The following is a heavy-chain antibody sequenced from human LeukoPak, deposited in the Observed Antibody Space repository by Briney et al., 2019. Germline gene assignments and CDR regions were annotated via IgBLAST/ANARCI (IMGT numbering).Heavy chain of an antibody. Sequence: GGSLRLSCAASGFTFSSYWMSWVRQAPGKGLEWVANIKQDGSEKYYVDSVKGRFTISRDNSKNTLYLQMNSLRAEDTAVYYCARDLEWPYYYGMDVWGQGTTVTVSS. J-gene: IGHJ6*02. CDR3: ARDLEWPYYYGMDV. D-gene: IGHD3-3*01. V-gene: IGHV3-7*01. CDR2: IKQDGSEK. CDR1: GFTFSSYW.